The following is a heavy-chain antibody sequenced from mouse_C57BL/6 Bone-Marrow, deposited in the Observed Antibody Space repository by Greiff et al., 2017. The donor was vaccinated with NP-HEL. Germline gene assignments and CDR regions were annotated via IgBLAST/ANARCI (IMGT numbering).Heavy chain of an antibody. Sequence: QVQLKQSGAELVRPGASVKLSCKASGYTFTDYYINWVKQRPGQGLEWIARIYPGSGNTYYNEKFKGKATLTAEKSSSTAYMQLSSLTSEDSAVYFCALWLRRYFDYWGQGTTLTVSS. CDR1: GYTFTDYY. CDR3: ALWLRRYFDY. D-gene: IGHD2-2*01. J-gene: IGHJ2*01. CDR2: IYPGSGNT. V-gene: IGHV1-76*01.